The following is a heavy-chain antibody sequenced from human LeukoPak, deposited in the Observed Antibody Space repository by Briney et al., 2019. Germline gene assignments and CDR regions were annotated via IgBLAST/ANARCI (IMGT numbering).Heavy chain of an antibody. V-gene: IGHV3-48*03. CDR3: ARYPLSYAFDF. CDR2: ISSSGNTI. CDR1: GFTFSSYE. J-gene: IGHJ3*01. Sequence: PGGSLRLSCAASGFTFSSYEMNWVRQAPGKGLEWVSSISSSGNTIYYAASVKGRFTISRDNAKNSLYLQMNSLRAEDTAVYYCARYPLSYAFDFWGQGTMVTVSS.